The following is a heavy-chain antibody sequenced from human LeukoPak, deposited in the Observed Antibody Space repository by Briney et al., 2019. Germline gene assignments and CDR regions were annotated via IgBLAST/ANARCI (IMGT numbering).Heavy chain of an antibody. CDR2: INQGGSES. CDR3: TKGRSNHY. D-gene: IGHD4-11*01. J-gene: IGHJ4*02. Sequence: GGSLRLSCAASAFTFSDFWMGWVRQAPGKGLEWVANINQGGSESYYVDSVKGRFTISRDNAKKSLFLQMNSLRAEDPAVYYCTKGRSNHYWGQGTLVTVST. V-gene: IGHV3-7*01. CDR1: AFTFSDFW.